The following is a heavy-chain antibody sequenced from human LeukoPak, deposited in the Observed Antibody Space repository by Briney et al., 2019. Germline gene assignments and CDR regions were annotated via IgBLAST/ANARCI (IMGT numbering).Heavy chain of an antibody. CDR2: ISAYNGDT. D-gene: IGHD6-19*01. CDR1: GYSFTNYA. CDR3: ARGLYSSGWSY. Sequence: ASVTVSCEASGYSFTNYAINWVRQAPGQGLEWMGWISAYNGDTNYAQNLQGRVTMTTDTSTDTAYMELRSLRSDDTAVYYCARGLYSSGWSYWGQGTLVTVSS. J-gene: IGHJ4*02. V-gene: IGHV1-18*01.